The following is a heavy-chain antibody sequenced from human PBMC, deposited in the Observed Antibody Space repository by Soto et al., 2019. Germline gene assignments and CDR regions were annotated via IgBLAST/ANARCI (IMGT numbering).Heavy chain of an antibody. Sequence: GASVKVSCKASGYTFTSYAMHWVRQAPGQRLEWMGWINAGNGNTKYSQKFQGRVTITRDTSASTAYMELSSLRSEDTAVYYCARDNPYGSGSYFWWGPARGSIDPWGQGTLVTVSS. D-gene: IGHD3-10*01. J-gene: IGHJ5*02. CDR3: ARDNPYGSGSYFWWGPARGSIDP. CDR1: GYTFTSYA. CDR2: INAGNGNT. V-gene: IGHV1-3*01.